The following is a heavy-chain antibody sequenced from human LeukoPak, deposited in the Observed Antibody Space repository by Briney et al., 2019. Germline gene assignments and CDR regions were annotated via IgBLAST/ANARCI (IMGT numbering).Heavy chain of an antibody. CDR1: GFTFSNYW. D-gene: IGHD2-21*01. CDR3: ARHVDWSFDY. CDR2: INEDGSDK. Sequence: PGGSLRPSCAASGFTFSNYWMTWVRQAPGKGLEWVANINEDGSDKHHADSVKGRFTISRDNAKNSLYLQMNSLRAEDTAVYSCARHVDWSFDYWGQGTLVTVSS. J-gene: IGHJ4*02. V-gene: IGHV3-7*01.